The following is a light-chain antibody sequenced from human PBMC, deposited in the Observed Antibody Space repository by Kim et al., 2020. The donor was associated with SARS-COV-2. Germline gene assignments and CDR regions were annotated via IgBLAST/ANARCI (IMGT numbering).Light chain of an antibody. CDR2: AAS. V-gene: IGKV1-39*01. CDR3: QQSYSPPYT. Sequence: DIQMTQCPSSMSASVGDRVTITCRESQSISSYLNWYQQKPGKAPKLLIYAASSLQSGVPSRFSGSGSGTEFTLTISSQQPEEFATYYYQQSYSPPYTLGQRTKLEI. CDR1: QSISSY. J-gene: IGKJ2*01.